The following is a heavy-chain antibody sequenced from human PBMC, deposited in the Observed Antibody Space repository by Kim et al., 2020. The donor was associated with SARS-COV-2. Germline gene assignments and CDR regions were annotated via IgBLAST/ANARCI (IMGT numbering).Heavy chain of an antibody. V-gene: IGHV3-30-3*01. Sequence: GGSLRLSCAASGFTFSSYAMHWVRQAPGKGLEWVAVISYDGSNKYYADSVKGRFTISRDNSKNTLYLQMNSLRAEDTAVYYCARRVGTQGYCSSTSCPHYYYYMDVWGKGTTVTVSS. CDR2: ISYDGSNK. CDR3: ARRVGTQGYCSSTSCPHYYYYMDV. J-gene: IGHJ6*03. CDR1: GFTFSSYA. D-gene: IGHD2-2*01.